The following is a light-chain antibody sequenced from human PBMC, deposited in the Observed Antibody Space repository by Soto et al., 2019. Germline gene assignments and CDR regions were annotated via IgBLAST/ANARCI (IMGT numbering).Light chain of an antibody. CDR2: SNN. CDR1: SSNIGSNT. J-gene: IGLJ1*01. Sequence: QSVLTQPPSASGTPGQRVTISCSGSSSNIGSNTVNWYQQLPGTAPTLLIFSNNQRPSGVPARFSGSKSGTSASLAISGLQSGDEGDYYCAAWDDSLNGVYVFGTGTKLTVL. CDR3: AAWDDSLNGVYV. V-gene: IGLV1-44*01.